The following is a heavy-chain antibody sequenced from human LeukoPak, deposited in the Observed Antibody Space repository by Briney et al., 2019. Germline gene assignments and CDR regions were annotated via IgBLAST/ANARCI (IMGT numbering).Heavy chain of an antibody. CDR1: GFTFNNYA. Sequence: GGSLRLSCAASGFTFNNYAITWVRQAPGKGLEWVAAVSGSGATTYHGDSVKGRFSISRDNSKTTLYLQMNSLRVEDTAIYYCGKDRANWGHSGDYWGQGARVTVPS. CDR2: VSGSGATT. D-gene: IGHD7-27*01. CDR3: GKDRANWGHSGDY. J-gene: IGHJ4*02. V-gene: IGHV3-23*01.